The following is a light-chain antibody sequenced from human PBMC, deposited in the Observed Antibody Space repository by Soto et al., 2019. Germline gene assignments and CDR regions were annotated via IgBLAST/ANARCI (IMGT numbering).Light chain of an antibody. Sequence: DIQLTQSPSFLSASVGDRVTITCRASQDISSYLAWYQQKPRKAPKLLIYAASTLQSGVPSRFSGSGSGTEFILTISSLQPEDFVTYYCQQLTSWTFGQGTKVEIK. CDR2: AAS. CDR3: QQLTSWT. J-gene: IGKJ1*01. V-gene: IGKV1-9*01. CDR1: QDISSY.